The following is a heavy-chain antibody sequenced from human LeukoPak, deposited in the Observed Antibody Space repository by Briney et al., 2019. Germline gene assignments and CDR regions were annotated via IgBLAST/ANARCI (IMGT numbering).Heavy chain of an antibody. CDR2: ISGSGGSA. J-gene: IGHJ4*02. V-gene: IGHV3-23*01. D-gene: IGHD6-19*01. Sequence: PGGSLRLSCAASGFTFSSFEMSWVRQAPGKGLEWISAISGSGGSAYYADSVKGRFTISRDNSRNSLSLQMNSLRAEDTALYYCAKTGYNSGWYRIWDYWGQGTLVTVSS. CDR1: GFTFSSFE. CDR3: AKTGYNSGWYRIWDY.